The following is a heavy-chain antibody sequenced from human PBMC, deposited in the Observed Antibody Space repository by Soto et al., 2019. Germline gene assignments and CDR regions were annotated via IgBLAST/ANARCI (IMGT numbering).Heavy chain of an antibody. CDR2: ISSSGSTI. V-gene: IGHV3-11*01. D-gene: IGHD2-15*01. Sequence: GGSLRLCCAASGVTFSDYDMSWIRQAPGKGLEWVSDISSSGSTIYYADSVKGRFTISRDNAKNSLFLQMNGLRAEDTAVYYCARDSSLYCSGGRCYVDYWGQGTLVTVSS. CDR3: ARDSSLYCSGGRCYVDY. J-gene: IGHJ4*02. CDR1: GVTFSDYD.